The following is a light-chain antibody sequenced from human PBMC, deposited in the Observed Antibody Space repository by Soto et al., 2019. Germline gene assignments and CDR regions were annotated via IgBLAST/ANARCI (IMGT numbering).Light chain of an antibody. J-gene: IGKJ4*01. CDR1: QSISSW. CDR2: DAS. Sequence: DIQTTQSPSTLSASVGDRVTITCRASQSISSWLAWYQQKPGKAPKLLIYDASSLESGVPSRFSGSGSGTESTLTISSLQPDDFATYYCQQYNSYSFGGGTKVEIK. CDR3: QQYNSYS. V-gene: IGKV1-5*01.